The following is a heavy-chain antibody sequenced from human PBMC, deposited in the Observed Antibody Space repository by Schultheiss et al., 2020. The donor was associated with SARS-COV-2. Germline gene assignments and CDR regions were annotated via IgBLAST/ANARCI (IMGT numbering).Heavy chain of an antibody. CDR2: IYPGDSDN. CDR1: GYSFTSYW. D-gene: IGHD3-22*01. CDR3: ARREGYYDSSGYYYLGAFDI. Sequence: GESLKISCKGSGYSFTSYWIGWVRQMPGKGLEWMGIIYPGDSDNRYSPSFQGQVTISADKSISTAYLQWSSLKASDTAMYYCARREGYYDSSGYYYLGAFDIWGQGTMVTVSS. J-gene: IGHJ3*02. V-gene: IGHV5-51*01.